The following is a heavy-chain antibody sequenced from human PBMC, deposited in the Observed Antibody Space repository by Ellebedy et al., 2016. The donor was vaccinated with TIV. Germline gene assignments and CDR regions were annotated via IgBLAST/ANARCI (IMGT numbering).Heavy chain of an antibody. V-gene: IGHV3-66*01. CDR1: GFAVTSNY. Sequence: GGSLRLXCAASGFAVTSNYMNWVRQVPGRGLEWVAVIYVAGGTSYADSVRGRFTVSRDSSRNTLHLQMNSLKVDDTAVYYCAGMTVTTAEGYYFRHRGMDVWGQGTTVTVSS. D-gene: IGHD4-17*01. CDR3: AGMTVTTAEGYYFRHRGMDV. J-gene: IGHJ6*02. CDR2: IYVAGGT.